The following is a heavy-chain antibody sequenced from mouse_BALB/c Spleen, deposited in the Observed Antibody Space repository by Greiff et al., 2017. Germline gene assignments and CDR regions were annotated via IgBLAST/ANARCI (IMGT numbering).Heavy chain of an antibody. J-gene: IGHJ4*01. V-gene: IGHV5-17*02. Sequence: EVKVVESGGGLVQPGGSRKLSCAASGFTFSSFGMHWVRQAPEKGLEWVAYISSGSSTIYYADTVKGRFTISRDNPKNTLFLQMTSLRSEDTAMYYCARGGGYYAMDYWGQGTSVTVSS. CDR2: ISSGSSTI. CDR3: ARGGGYYAMDY. CDR1: GFTFSSFG.